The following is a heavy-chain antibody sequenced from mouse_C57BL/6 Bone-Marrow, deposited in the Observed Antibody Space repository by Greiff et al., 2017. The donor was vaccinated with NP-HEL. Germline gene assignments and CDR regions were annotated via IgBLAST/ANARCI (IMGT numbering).Heavy chain of an antibody. D-gene: IGHD1-1*01. CDR2: INPNNGGT. J-gene: IGHJ3*01. CDR3: ARGYYYGSSPFAY. CDR1: GYTFTDYN. V-gene: IGHV1-22*01. Sequence: VQLKESGPELVKPGASVKMSCKASGYTFTDYNMHWVKQSHGKSLEWIGYINPNNGGTSYNQKFKGKATLTVNKSSSTAYMELRSLTSEDSAVYYCARGYYYGSSPFAYWGQGTLVTVSS.